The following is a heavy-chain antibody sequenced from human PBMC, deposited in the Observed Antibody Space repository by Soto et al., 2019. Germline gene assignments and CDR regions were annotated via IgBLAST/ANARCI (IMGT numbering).Heavy chain of an antibody. V-gene: IGHV4-34*01. CDR1: GGSFSGYY. CDR2: INHSGST. CDR3: ARSHNLENIAAAGYFDY. Sequence: QVQLQQWGAGLLKPSETLSLTCAVYGGSFSGYYWSWIRQPPGKGLEWIGEINHSGSTNYNPSLKSRVTISVDTSKNQFSLKLSSVTAADTAVYYCARSHNLENIAAAGYFDYWGQGTLVTVSS. D-gene: IGHD6-13*01. J-gene: IGHJ4*02.